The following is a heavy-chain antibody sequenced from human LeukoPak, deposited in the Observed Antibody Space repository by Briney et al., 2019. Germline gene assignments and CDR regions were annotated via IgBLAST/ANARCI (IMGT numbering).Heavy chain of an antibody. CDR3: AKVNYDILTAYSPLDY. D-gene: IGHD3-9*01. J-gene: IGHJ4*02. Sequence: GGSLILSCAASGVTFSSYAMSRVRQAPGKALEWLSDLSGSGGSTYYANSAKGRFTISRDNTKNTLYLQMSSLRAEDTAVYYCAKVNYDILTAYSPLDYWGQGTLVTVSS. V-gene: IGHV3-23*01. CDR2: LSGSGGST. CDR1: GVTFSSYA.